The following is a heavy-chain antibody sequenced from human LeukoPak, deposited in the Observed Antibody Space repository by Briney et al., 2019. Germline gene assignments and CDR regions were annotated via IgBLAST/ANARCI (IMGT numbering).Heavy chain of an antibody. Sequence: GGSLRLSCAASGFTFSIYGMGWVRQAPGKGLEWVSSISDNGGNTYYADSAKGRFTISRDNSKNTLYLQMNSLRAEDTAVYYCAKAPDYGDYWGQGTLVTVSS. CDR1: GFTFSIYG. CDR3: AKAPDYGDY. J-gene: IGHJ4*02. CDR2: ISDNGGNT. V-gene: IGHV3-23*01.